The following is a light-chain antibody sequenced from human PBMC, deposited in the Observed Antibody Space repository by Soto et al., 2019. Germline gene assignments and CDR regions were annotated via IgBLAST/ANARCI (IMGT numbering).Light chain of an antibody. Sequence: DIVMTQSPLSLPVTPGEPASISCRSSQSLRHSNGYNYLDWYLQKPGQSPQLLIYLGSNRASGVPDRFSGSGSGTDFTLKISRVEAEDVGVYYCMQALQTPSFGQGTKVDIK. V-gene: IGKV2-28*01. J-gene: IGKJ2*01. CDR1: QSLRHSNGYNY. CDR3: MQALQTPS. CDR2: LGS.